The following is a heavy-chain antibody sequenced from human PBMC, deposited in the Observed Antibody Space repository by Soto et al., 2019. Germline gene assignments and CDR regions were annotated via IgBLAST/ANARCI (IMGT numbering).Heavy chain of an antibody. CDR2: ISSNGGST. J-gene: IGHJ6*02. V-gene: IGHV3-64*04. CDR1: GFTFSSYA. CDR3: ARGTTTSDFSAMDV. D-gene: IGHD3-3*01. Sequence: GGSLRLSCSASGFTFSSYAMHWVRQAPGKGLEYVSAISSNGGSTYYAESVKGSFTISRDNSKNTVSLQMNSLRTEDTAMYFCARGTTTSDFSAMDVWGQGTTVTVSS.